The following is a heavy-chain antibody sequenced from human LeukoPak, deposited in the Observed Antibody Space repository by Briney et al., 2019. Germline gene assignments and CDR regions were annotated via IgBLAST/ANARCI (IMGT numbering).Heavy chain of an antibody. V-gene: IGHV1-2*02. CDR2: INPYSGGT. Sequence: ASVKLSCKASGYTFTGYYIHWVRQAPGQGLEWMGWINPYSGGTNYAQRFQGRVTMTRDTSISTAYMELSRLRSDDTAVYYCARGGSYDSRGYYYSWGQGTLVTVSS. CDR1: GYTFTGYY. CDR3: ARGGSYDSRGYYYS. J-gene: IGHJ4*02. D-gene: IGHD3-22*01.